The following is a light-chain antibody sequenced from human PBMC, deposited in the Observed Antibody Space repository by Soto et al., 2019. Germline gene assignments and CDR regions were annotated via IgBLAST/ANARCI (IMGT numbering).Light chain of an antibody. V-gene: IGKV1-5*03. CDR2: KAS. CDR3: QQFDSYPYT. J-gene: IGKJ2*01. Sequence: DIQMTQSPSTLSASVGDRVTITCRASQNINSWLVWYQQKPGKAPKLLIYKASRLQSGVPSRFSGTESGTEFTLTISSLQPDDFATYYCQQFDSYPYTFGQGTNLEI. CDR1: QNINSW.